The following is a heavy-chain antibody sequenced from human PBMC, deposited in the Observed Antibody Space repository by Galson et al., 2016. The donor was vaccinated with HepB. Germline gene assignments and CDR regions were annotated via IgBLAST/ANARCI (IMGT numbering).Heavy chain of an antibody. Sequence: SLRLSCAASGFTFSSYGMHWVRQAPGKGLEWVAVISYDGSNKYYADSVKGRFTISRDNSKNTLYLQMNSQRAEDTAVYYCAKRSIAAAGPHYYYMDVWGKETPVTVS. CDR1: GFTFSSYG. J-gene: IGHJ6*03. V-gene: IGHV3-30*18. D-gene: IGHD6-13*01. CDR3: AKRSIAAAGPHYYYMDV. CDR2: ISYDGSNK.